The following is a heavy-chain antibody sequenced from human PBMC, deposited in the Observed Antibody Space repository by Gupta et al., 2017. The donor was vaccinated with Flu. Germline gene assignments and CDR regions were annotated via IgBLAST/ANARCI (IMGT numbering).Heavy chain of an antibody. CDR3: AKESGNDYPFSGYYYYGMDV. Sequence: QVQLVESGGGVVQPGGSLGLSCAASGFAFSSSGMHWVRQAPGKGLEWVAVISYDGRSENFADPVKGRFILSRDNSKNTLYLQMNNLRAEDTAVYYCAKESGNDYPFSGYYYYGMDVWGQGTTVTVSS. CDR2: ISYDGRSE. CDR1: GFAFSSSG. V-gene: IGHV3-30*18. D-gene: IGHD5-12*01. J-gene: IGHJ6*02.